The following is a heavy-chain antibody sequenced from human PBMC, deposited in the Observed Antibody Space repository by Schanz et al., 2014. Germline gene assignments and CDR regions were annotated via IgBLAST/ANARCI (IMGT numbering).Heavy chain of an antibody. J-gene: IGHJ5*02. D-gene: IGHD4-4*01. CDR3: ARHLPGGYNNHGWFDP. V-gene: IGHV4-59*08. CDR1: GGSIRGYY. CDR2: VHSSGST. Sequence: QVQLQESGPGLVKPSETLSLTCTVSGGSIRGYYCSWIRQPPGKGLEWIGYVHSSGSTNYNSSLKRRVTISVEPSKHQFSLKWSAVTAADTAVYYCARHLPGGYNNHGWFDPWGQGTLVTVSS.